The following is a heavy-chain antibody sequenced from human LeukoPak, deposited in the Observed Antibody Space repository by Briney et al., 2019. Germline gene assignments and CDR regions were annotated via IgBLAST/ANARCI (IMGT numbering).Heavy chain of an antibody. J-gene: IGHJ4*02. D-gene: IGHD3/OR15-3a*01. CDR2: IVVGSGNT. Sequence: GASVKISCKASGVTFTSSAVQWVRRARGQRGEWRGWIVVGSGNTNYSQKFQERVTITRDMSTSTAYMELSSLRSEDTAVYYCARGHWTAYFDYWGQGTLVTVSS. V-gene: IGHV1-58*01. CDR1: GVTFTSSA. CDR3: ARGHWTAYFDY.